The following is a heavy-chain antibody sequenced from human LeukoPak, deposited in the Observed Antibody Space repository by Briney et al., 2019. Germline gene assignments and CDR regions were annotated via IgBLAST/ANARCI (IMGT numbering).Heavy chain of an antibody. CDR1: GFSFSDYW. V-gene: IGHV3-30*03. D-gene: IGHD3-22*01. J-gene: IGHJ4*02. CDR2: TSFDGSDN. Sequence: QAGGSLRLSCAASGFSFSDYWMSWVRQAPGKGLKWVAVTSFDGSDNYYADSVKGRFTISRDNSKNTLYLQMNSLRPDDTAVYYCARAPGTMIVVDYWGQGTLITVSS. CDR3: ARAPGTMIVVDY.